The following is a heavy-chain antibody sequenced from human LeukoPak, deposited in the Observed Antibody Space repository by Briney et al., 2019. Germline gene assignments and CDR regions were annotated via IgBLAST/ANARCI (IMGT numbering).Heavy chain of an antibody. CDR1: GGSFSGYY. J-gene: IGHJ4*02. CDR3: ARGRAFGYGSGSYWAYFDY. D-gene: IGHD3-10*01. Sequence: SETLSLTCAVYGGSFSGYYWSWIRQPPGKGLEWIGEINHSGSTNYNPSLKSRVTISVDTSKNQFSLKLSSVTAADTAVYYCARGRAFGYGSGSYWAYFDYWGQGTLVTVSS. CDR2: INHSGST. V-gene: IGHV4-34*01.